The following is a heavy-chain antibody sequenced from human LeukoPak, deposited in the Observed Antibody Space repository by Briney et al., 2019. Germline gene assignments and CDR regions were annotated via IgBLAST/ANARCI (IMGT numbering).Heavy chain of an antibody. CDR1: GYTFTCYY. Sequence: ASVKVSFKASGYTFTCYYMHWVRQAPGQGKEWMGWINPNSGGTNYAQKFQGRLSITTNTSISTAYMQLISLRSDDTAVYYCSTAWRYYYASSGHSHDFYIWGQGTMVTVSS. CDR3: STAWRYYYASSGHSHDFYI. V-gene: IGHV1-2*02. CDR2: INPNSGGT. J-gene: IGHJ3*02. D-gene: IGHD3-22*01.